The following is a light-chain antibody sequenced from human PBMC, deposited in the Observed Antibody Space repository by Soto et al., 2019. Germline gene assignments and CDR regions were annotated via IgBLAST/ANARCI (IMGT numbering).Light chain of an antibody. CDR2: GNS. CDR3: QSYDSSLSGLYV. CDR1: SSNIGAGYD. J-gene: IGLJ1*01. Sequence: QSVLTQPPSVSGAPGQRVTISCTGSSSNIGAGYDVHWYQQLPGTAPKLLIYGNSNRPSGVPDRFSGSKSGTSASLAITGLQAEDEADYYCQSYDSSLSGLYVVGTGTKVTV. V-gene: IGLV1-40*01.